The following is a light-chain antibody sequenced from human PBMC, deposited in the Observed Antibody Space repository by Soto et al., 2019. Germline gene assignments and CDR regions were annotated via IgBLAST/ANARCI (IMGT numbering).Light chain of an antibody. J-gene: IGLJ2*01. Sequence: QPVLTQSPSASASLGASVKLTCTLSSGHSNYAIAWHQQQPEKGPRYLMKLNSDGSHGKGDGIPDRFSGSSSGAERYLTISSLQSEDEADYYCQTWGAGIQVFGGGTQLTVL. V-gene: IGLV4-69*01. CDR2: LNSDGSH. CDR1: SGHSNYA. CDR3: QTWGAGIQV.